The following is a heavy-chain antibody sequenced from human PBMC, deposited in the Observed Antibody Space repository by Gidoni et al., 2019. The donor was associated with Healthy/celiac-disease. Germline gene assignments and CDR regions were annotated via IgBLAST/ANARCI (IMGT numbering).Heavy chain of an antibody. CDR3: ASLAMGDWYFDL. J-gene: IGHJ2*01. V-gene: IGHV4-59*08. CDR1: GGSISSYY. D-gene: IGHD5-18*01. CDR2: IYYSGST. Sequence: QVQLQESGPGLVKPSETLSLTCTVSGGSISSYYWSWIRQPPGKGLEWIGYIYYSGSTNYNPSLKSRVTISVDTSKNQFSLKLSSVTAADTAVYYCASLAMGDWYFDLWGRGTLVTVSS.